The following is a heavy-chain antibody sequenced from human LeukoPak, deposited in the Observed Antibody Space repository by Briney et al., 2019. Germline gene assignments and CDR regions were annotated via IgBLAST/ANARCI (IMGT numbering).Heavy chain of an antibody. CDR3: ASLIVVVIANNWFDP. Sequence: GGSLRLSCAASGFTFSSYSMNWVRQAPGKGLEWVSYISSSSSTIYYADSVKGRFTISRDNAKNSLYLQMHSLRAEDTAVYYCASLIVVVIANNWFDPWGQGTLVTVSS. CDR1: GFTFSSYS. D-gene: IGHD2-21*01. CDR2: ISSSSSTI. V-gene: IGHV3-48*01. J-gene: IGHJ5*02.